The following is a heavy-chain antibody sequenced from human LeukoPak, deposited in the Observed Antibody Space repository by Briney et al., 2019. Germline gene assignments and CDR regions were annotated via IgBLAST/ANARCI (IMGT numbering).Heavy chain of an antibody. CDR3: ARVAARHDAFDI. V-gene: IGHV1-69*05. CDR1: GGTFSSYA. D-gene: IGHD6-6*01. J-gene: IGHJ3*02. Sequence: ASVKVSCKASGGTFSSYAISWVRQAPGQGLEWMGGIIPISGTANYAQKFQGRVTITTDESTSTAYMELSSLRSEDTAVYYCARVAARHDAFDIWGQGTMVTVSS. CDR2: IIPISGTA.